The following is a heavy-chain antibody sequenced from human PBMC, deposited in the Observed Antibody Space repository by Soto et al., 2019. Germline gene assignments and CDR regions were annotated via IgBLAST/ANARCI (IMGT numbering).Heavy chain of an antibody. Sequence: VQLQKWGPGLGKLSEPLSLPCPVLGASFGSSYGGGSRKPQGRGLGWIGYIYYSGRTNYNPALKSRVTISVDTSKNQFSLKLSSVTAADTAVYYCARGYCSSTSCYIWDNWFDPWGQGTLVTVSS. J-gene: IGHJ5*02. CDR2: IYYSGRT. CDR3: ARGYCSSTSCYIWDNWFDP. CDR1: GASFGSSY. V-gene: IGHV4-59*01. D-gene: IGHD2-2*02.